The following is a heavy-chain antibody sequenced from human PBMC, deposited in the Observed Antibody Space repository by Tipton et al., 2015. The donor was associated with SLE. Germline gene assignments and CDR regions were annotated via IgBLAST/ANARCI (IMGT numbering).Heavy chain of an antibody. D-gene: IGHD3-22*01. V-gene: IGHV4-31*03. Sequence: TLSLTCTVSGGSISSGGYYWSWIRQHPGKGLEWIGYIYYSGSTYYNPSLKSRVTISVDTSKNQFSLKLSSVTAADTAVYYCARAISAVVGFDYWGQGPLVTVSS. J-gene: IGHJ4*02. CDR1: GGSISSGGYY. CDR3: ARAISAVVGFDY. CDR2: IYYSGST.